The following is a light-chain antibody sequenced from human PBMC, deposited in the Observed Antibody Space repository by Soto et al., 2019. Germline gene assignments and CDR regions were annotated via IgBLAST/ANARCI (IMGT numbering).Light chain of an antibody. V-gene: IGLV2-14*03. CDR2: DVS. Sequence: QSVLTQPASVSGSPGQSIAISCTGTSGDIGGYKYVSWYQQHPGKAPKLLIYDVSNRPSGVSDRFSGSKSGNTASLTISGLQAEDEADYYCSSYTSATSAVLFGGGTKLTVL. CDR1: SGDIGGYKY. CDR3: SSYTSATSAVL. J-gene: IGLJ2*01.